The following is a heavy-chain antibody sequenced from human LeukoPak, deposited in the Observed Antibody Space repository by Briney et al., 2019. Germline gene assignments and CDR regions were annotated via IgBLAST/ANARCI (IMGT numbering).Heavy chain of an antibody. CDR3: ARDGAAAGTVWDY. V-gene: IGHV1-46*01. J-gene: IGHJ4*02. D-gene: IGHD6-13*01. CDR1: GYTLTSYY. CDR2: INPSGGGT. Sequence: ASVKVSCKASGYTLTSYYMHWVRQAPGQGLEWMGIINPSGGGTTYAQKLQGRVTMTTDTSTSTAYMELRSLRSDDTAVYYCARDGAAAGTVWDYWGQGTLVTVSS.